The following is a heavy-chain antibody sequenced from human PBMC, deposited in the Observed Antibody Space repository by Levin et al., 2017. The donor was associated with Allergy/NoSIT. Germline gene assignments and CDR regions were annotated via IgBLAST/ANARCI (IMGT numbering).Heavy chain of an antibody. CDR2: IYYSGST. CDR1: GGSISSGDYY. J-gene: IGHJ3*02. CDR3: ARDLNSYGSAFDI. D-gene: IGHD5-18*01. Sequence: SETLSLTCTVSGGSISSGDYYWSWIRQPPGKGLEWIGYIYYSGSTYYNPSLKSRVTISVDTSKNQFSLKLSSVTAADTAVYYCARDLNSYGSAFDIWGQGTMVTVSS. V-gene: IGHV4-30-4*01.